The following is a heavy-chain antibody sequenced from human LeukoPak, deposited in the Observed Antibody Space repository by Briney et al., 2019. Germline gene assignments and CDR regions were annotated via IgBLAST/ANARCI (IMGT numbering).Heavy chain of an antibody. CDR3: ARESAAEYCFDY. Sequence: ASVKVSCKASGYTFTGYYMHWVRQAPGQGLEWMGWINPNSGGTKYAQKFQGRVTMTTDTSISTAYMELSRLRSDDTAVYYCARESAAEYCFDYWGQGTLVTVSS. CDR2: INPNSGGT. V-gene: IGHV1-2*02. CDR1: GYTFTGYY. D-gene: IGHD2-2*01. J-gene: IGHJ4*02.